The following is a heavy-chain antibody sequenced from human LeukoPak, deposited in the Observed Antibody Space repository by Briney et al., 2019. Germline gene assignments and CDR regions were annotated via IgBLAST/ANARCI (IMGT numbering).Heavy chain of an antibody. V-gene: IGHV6-1*01. D-gene: IGHD6-19*01. Sequence: SQTLSLTCAISGDSVSSNSAAWNWIRQSPSRGLEWLGRTYYRSKWYNDYAVSVKSRITINPDTSKNQFSLQLNSVTPEDTAVYYCARGIAVAASVYYYYYMDVWGQGTLVTVSS. CDR2: TYYRSKWYN. CDR1: GDSVSSNSAA. J-gene: IGHJ6*03. CDR3: ARGIAVAASVYYYYYMDV.